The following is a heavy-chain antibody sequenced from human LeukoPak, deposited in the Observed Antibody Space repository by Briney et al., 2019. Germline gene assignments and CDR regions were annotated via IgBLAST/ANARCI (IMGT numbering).Heavy chain of an antibody. Sequence: GGSLRLSCAASGFTFSDYYMSWIRQAPGKGLEWVSYISSSGSTIYYADSVKGRFTISRDNAKNSLYLQMNSLRAEDTAVYYCARSGRVAVARTTTFGAFGIWGQGTMVTVSS. D-gene: IGHD6-19*01. V-gene: IGHV3-11*01. CDR2: ISSSGSTI. J-gene: IGHJ3*02. CDR3: ARSGRVAVARTTTFGAFGI. CDR1: GFTFSDYY.